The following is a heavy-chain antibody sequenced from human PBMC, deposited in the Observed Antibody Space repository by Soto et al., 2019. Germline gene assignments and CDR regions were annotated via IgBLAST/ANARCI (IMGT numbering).Heavy chain of an antibody. D-gene: IGHD3-3*01. V-gene: IGHV4-34*01. Sequence: PSETLSLTCAVYGGSFSGYYWSWICQPPGKGLEWIGEINHSGSTNYNPSLKSRVTISVDTSKSQFSLKLSSVTAADTAIYYCARGVSNYDFWSGYSHYYYYMDVWGKGTTVTVSS. CDR1: GGSFSGYY. CDR2: INHSGST. CDR3: ARGVSNYDFWSGYSHYYYYMDV. J-gene: IGHJ6*03.